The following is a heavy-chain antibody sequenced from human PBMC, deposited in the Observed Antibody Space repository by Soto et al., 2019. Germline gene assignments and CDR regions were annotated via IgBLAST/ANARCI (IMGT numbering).Heavy chain of an antibody. V-gene: IGHV1-18*01. CDR3: AREYDF. CDR1: GYTFTSYD. Sequence: QVQLVQSGAEVKRPGASVKGSCTASGYTFTSYDLNWVRQAPGQGLEWMGWISPSKGNTNYAQKFQGRVTMTTDTSTSTTDMEMRSLTSDDTAVYYCAREYDFWGQGTRVTVSS. D-gene: IGHD3-3*01. J-gene: IGHJ4*02. CDR2: ISPSKGNT.